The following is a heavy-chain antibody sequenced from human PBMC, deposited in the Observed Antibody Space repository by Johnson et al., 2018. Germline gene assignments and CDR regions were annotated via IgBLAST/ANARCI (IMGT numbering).Heavy chain of an antibody. CDR2: ISYDGSNK. V-gene: IGHV3-30-3*01. D-gene: IGHD1-26*01. CDR1: GFTFSSYA. CDR3: AKDQSPEVGVDPFDI. J-gene: IGHJ3*02. Sequence: QVQLVQSGGGVVQPGRSLRLSCAASGFTFSSYAMHWVRQAPGKGLEWVAVISYDGSNKYYADSVKGRFTISRDNSKNTLYLQMNSLRAEDPAVYYCAKDQSPEVGVDPFDIWGQGTMVTVSS.